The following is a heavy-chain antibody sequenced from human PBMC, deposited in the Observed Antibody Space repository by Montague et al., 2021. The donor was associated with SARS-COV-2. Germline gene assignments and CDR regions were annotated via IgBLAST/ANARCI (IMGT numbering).Heavy chain of an antibody. V-gene: IGHV4-39*01. Sequence: SETLSLTCTVSGGSISSSDYYWGWIRQPPGKGLEWIGSLFYRVNTYYNPSLESRVTISVDTSKNQFSLKLSSVTAADTAVYYCARTNYDFWRGHQRGGAFDIWGQGTMVTVSS. CDR1: GGSISSSDYY. J-gene: IGHJ3*02. D-gene: IGHD3-3*01. CDR3: ARTNYDFWRGHQRGGAFDI. CDR2: LFYRVNT.